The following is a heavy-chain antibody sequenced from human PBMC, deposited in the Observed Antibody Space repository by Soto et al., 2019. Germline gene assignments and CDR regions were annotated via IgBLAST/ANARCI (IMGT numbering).Heavy chain of an antibody. V-gene: IGHV3-23*01. CDR3: AKVVLGYCSGGSCYLWDY. D-gene: IGHD2-15*01. CDR2: ISGSGGST. CDR1: GFTFSSYA. Sequence: GGSLRLSCAASGFTFSSYAMSWVRQAPGKGLEWVSAISGSGGSTYYADSVKGRFTISRDNSKNPLYLQMNSLRAEDKAVYYCAKVVLGYCSGGSCYLWDYWGQGTLVTVSS. J-gene: IGHJ4*02.